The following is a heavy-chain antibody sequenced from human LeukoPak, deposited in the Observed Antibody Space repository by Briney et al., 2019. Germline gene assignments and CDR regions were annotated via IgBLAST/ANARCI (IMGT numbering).Heavy chain of an antibody. CDR1: DGSISSTGYY. CDR3: TRDTGTTGEVKFDP. J-gene: IGHJ5*02. Sequence: PSETLSLTCTVSDGSISSTGYYWTWVRRPAGKGLEWIGRIYPRGSTLYNPSLKSRVTLSVDTSKNQFSLRLTSVTAADTAVYYCTRDTGTTGEVKFDPWGQGTLVTVSS. D-gene: IGHD4-17*01. CDR2: IYPRGST. V-gene: IGHV4-61*02.